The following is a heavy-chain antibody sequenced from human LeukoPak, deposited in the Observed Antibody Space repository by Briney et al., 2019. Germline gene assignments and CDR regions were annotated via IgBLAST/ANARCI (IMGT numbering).Heavy chain of an antibody. CDR1: GFTFSKYL. V-gene: IGHV3-74*01. Sequence: GGSLRLSCAASGFTFSKYLTHWVRQAPGKGPVWVSRINGDGSSTSYADSVKARFTISRDNAKNTLYLQMNSLRAEDTAVYYCSGSYAYNWFDPWGQGTLVTVSS. J-gene: IGHJ5*02. CDR3: SGSYAYNWFDP. CDR2: INGDGSST. D-gene: IGHD1-26*01.